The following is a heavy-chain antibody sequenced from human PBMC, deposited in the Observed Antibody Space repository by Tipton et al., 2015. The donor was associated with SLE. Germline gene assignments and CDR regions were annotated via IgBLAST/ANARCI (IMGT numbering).Heavy chain of an antibody. D-gene: IGHD3-22*01. CDR2: LSSNGGTA. CDR3: ARSRWLLLQDAVDI. V-gene: IGHV3-64*02. CDR1: GFTFRNYP. J-gene: IGHJ3*02. Sequence: GSLRLSCAASGFTFRNYPMHWVRQAPGKGLEYVSGLSSNGGTASYEDSVKGRFTISRDNSKNTLYLQMGSLRAEDMAVYYCARSRWLLLQDAVDIWGQGTMVTVSS.